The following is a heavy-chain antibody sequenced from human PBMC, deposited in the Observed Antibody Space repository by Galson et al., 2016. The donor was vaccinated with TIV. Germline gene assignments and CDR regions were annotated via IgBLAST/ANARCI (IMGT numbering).Heavy chain of an antibody. D-gene: IGHD6-19*01. CDR1: GYTFTNYF. CDR2: IHPNGGST. CDR3: ARSRSSGWYIYFDF. Sequence: SVKVSCKASGYTFTNYFMHWVRQAPGQGLGWMGIIHPNGGSTSYAQKFKGRVTMTRDTSTSTVYMEMSSLRSEDTAVYYCARSRSSGWYIYFDFWGQGTLVTVSS. J-gene: IGHJ4*02. V-gene: IGHV1-46*01.